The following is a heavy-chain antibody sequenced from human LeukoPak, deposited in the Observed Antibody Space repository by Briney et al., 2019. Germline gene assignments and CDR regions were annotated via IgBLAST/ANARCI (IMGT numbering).Heavy chain of an antibody. J-gene: IGHJ5*02. V-gene: IGHV4-59*01. D-gene: IGHD6-6*01. CDR2: IYYSGST. CDR3: ARGRGSSSSIWFDP. Sequence: KTSETLSLTCAVYGGSFSSYYWSWIRQPPGKGLEWIGYIYYSGSTNYNPSLKSRVTISVDTSKNQFSLKLSSVTAADTAVYYCARGRGSSSSIWFDPWGQGTLVTVSS. CDR1: GGSFSSYY.